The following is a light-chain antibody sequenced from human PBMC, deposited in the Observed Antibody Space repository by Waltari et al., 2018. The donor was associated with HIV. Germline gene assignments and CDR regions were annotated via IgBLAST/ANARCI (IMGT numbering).Light chain of an antibody. V-gene: IGLV7-46*01. CDR1: TGPVTSGHH. Sequence: AVVTQEPSLTVSPGGTVTLTCVSSTGPVTSGHHPYWFPQKFGQSPRPLIYDTFNKHSWTPARFSGSLLGGKAALTLSGAQPDDEAEYFCLLSFAGARPVVFGGGTNLTVL. CDR2: DTF. CDR3: LLSFAGARPVV. J-gene: IGLJ2*01.